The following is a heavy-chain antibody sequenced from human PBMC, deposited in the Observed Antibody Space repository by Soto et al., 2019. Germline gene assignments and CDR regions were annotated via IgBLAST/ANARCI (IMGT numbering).Heavy chain of an antibody. CDR1: GGSISSGDYY. D-gene: IGHD3-22*01. CDR2: IYYSGST. J-gene: IGHJ4*02. V-gene: IGHV4-30-4*01. CDR3: DRGPLAVFTLDY. Sequence: QVQLQESGPGLVKPSQTLSLTCTVSGGSISSGDYYWSWIRQPPGKGLEWIGYIYYSGSTYYNPSLNSRVTISVDTSKNQFSLKLSSGTAADPAVYYCDRGPLAVFTLDYFGKGTLVTVSS.